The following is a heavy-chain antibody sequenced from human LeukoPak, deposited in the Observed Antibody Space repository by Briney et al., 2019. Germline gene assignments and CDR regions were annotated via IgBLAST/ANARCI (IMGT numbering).Heavy chain of an antibody. J-gene: IGHJ6*02. CDR1: GGSISYYY. CDR3: AREDPQTTVPEGMDV. V-gene: IGHV4-59*01. CDR2: IYYSGTT. D-gene: IGHD4-17*01. Sequence: SETLSLTCTVSGGSISYYYWSWIRQPPGKGLEWIGYIYYSGTTNYNPSLKSRVTISVDTSKNQFSLQLRSVTAADTAVYYCAREDPQTTVPEGMDVWGQGTTVTVSS.